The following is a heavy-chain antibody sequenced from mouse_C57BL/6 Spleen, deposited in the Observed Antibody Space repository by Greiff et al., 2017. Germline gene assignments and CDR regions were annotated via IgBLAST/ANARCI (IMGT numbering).Heavy chain of an antibody. CDR1: GYTFTDYE. J-gene: IGHJ2*01. CDR3: TRDYYGSFFYY. Sequence: VQLQQSGAELVRPGASVTLSCKASGYTFTDYEMHWVKQTPVHGLAWIGAIDPETGGTAYNQKFKGKAILTADKSSSTAYMELRSLTSEDSAVYYCTRDYYGSFFYYWGQGTTLTVSS. D-gene: IGHD1-1*01. CDR2: IDPETGGT. V-gene: IGHV1-15*01.